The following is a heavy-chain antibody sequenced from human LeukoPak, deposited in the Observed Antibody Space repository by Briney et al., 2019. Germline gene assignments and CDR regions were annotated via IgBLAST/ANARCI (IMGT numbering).Heavy chain of an antibody. CDR2: LSNINII. CDR1: GFTFSSYC. J-gene: IGHJ4*02. D-gene: IGHD5-18*01. V-gene: IGHV3-48*01. Sequence: SLTPACAAYGFTFSSYCMNWVRQVPGKVLEWLAYLSNINIIHYAESVKGRFTISRDNAKNSLYLQMDGLRAEDTAVYYCARRGETAMVGDYWGRGTLVTVSS. CDR3: ARRGETAMVGDY.